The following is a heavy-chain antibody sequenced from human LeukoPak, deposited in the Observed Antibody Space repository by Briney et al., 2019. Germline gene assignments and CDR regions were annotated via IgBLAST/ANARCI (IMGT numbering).Heavy chain of an antibody. D-gene: IGHD6-25*01. CDR2: MNPNSGNT. CDR1: GYTFTSYD. Sequence: GASVKVSCKASGYTFTSYDINWVRQATGQGLEWMGWMNPNSGNTGYAQKFQGRVTITRNTSISTAYMELSSLRSEDTAVYYCARGLNRYSSGWHQYFQHWGQGTLVTVSS. CDR3: ARGLNRYSSGWHQYFQH. V-gene: IGHV1-8*03. J-gene: IGHJ1*01.